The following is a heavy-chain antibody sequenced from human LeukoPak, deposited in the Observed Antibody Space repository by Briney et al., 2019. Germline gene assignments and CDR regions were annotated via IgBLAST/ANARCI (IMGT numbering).Heavy chain of an antibody. D-gene: IGHD6-13*01. J-gene: IGHJ4*02. V-gene: IGHV3-21*01. Sequence: GGSLRLSCAASGFTFSSYSMNWVRQAPGKGLEWVSSISSSSSYIYYADSVKGRFTISRDNAKNSLYLRMNSLRAEDTAVYYCARERIAAPATDYWGQGTLVTVSS. CDR2: ISSSSSYI. CDR3: ARERIAAPATDY. CDR1: GFTFSSYS.